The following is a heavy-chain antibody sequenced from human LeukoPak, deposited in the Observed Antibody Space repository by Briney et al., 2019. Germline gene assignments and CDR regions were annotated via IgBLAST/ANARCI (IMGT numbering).Heavy chain of an antibody. D-gene: IGHD3-3*01. CDR3: AREKKSITIFGVAQRGFDY. Sequence: PGESLRLSCAASGFTFSSYSMTWVRQAPGKGLEWVSYISSSSSTIYYADSVKGRFTISRDNAKNSLYLQMNSLRAEDTAVYYCAREKKSITIFGVAQRGFDYWGQGTLVTVSS. CDR2: ISSSSSTI. V-gene: IGHV3-48*01. J-gene: IGHJ4*02. CDR1: GFTFSSYS.